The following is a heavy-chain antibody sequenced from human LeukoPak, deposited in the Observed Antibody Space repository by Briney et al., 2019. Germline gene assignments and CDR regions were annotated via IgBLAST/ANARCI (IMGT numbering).Heavy chain of an antibody. Sequence: GGSLRLSCAASGFTLSNYPMGWVRQAPVKGLEWLSAIGEEKSGSWTKSADSVKGRFTISRDNSENTLYLQMDSLTVEDTAVYYCAKGLYHYFGSGGYTLDFWGQGTQVTVSS. CDR1: GFTLSNYP. V-gene: IGHV3-23*01. CDR3: AKGLYHYFGSGGYTLDF. D-gene: IGHD3-10*01. CDR2: IGEEKSGSWT. J-gene: IGHJ4*02.